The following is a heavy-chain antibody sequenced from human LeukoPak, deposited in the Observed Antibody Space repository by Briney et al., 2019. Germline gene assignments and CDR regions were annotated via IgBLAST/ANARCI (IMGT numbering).Heavy chain of an antibody. CDR2: INPNSGGT. Sequence: ASVKVSCRASGYTFTGNYMHWVRQAPGQGLEWLGWINPNSGGTNYAQKFQGRVTMTRDTSISTAYMELSRLRSDDTAVYYCARDQKSSSSFLVGYYYYYMDVWGKGTMVTVSS. V-gene: IGHV1-2*02. J-gene: IGHJ6*03. D-gene: IGHD6-13*01. CDR3: ARDQKSSSSFLVGYYYYYMDV. CDR1: GYTFTGNY.